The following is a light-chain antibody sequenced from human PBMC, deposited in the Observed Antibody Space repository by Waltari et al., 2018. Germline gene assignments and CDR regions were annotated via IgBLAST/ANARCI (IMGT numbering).Light chain of an antibody. CDR2: DAS. V-gene: IGKV3-11*01. J-gene: IGKJ4*01. CDR1: QSVGRH. Sequence: EIVLPQSPATLSLSPGDRATVSCRASQSVGRHLAWYQQKPGQAARLLIYDASVRAADTPARFSGSGSGTDFTLPISSLEPEDVVVHYCQQRSTWPSVTFGGGTKVEIK. CDR3: QQRSTWPSVT.